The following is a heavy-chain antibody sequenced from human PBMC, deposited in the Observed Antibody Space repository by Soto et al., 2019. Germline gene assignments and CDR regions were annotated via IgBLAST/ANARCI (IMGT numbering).Heavy chain of an antibody. CDR3: ADGYSSSWDSSAFDI. D-gene: IGHD6-13*01. CDR2: IIPIFGTS. V-gene: IGHV1-69*13. J-gene: IGHJ3*02. CDR1: GGTFSSYA. Sequence: SVKVSCKASGGTFSSYAISWVRQAPGQGLEWMGGIIPIFGTSNYAQKFQGRVTITADESTSTAYMELSSLRSEDTAVYYCADGYSSSWDSSAFDIWGQGTMVTVSS.